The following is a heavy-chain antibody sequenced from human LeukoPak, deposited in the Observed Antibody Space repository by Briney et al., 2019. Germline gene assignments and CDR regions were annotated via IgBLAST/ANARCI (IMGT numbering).Heavy chain of an antibody. V-gene: IGHV3-30-3*01. Sequence: PGRSLRLSCAASGFTFSSYAMHWVRQAPGKGLEWVAVISYDGSNKYYADSVKGRFTISRDNSKNTLYLQMNSLRAEDTAVYYCLYGSGSYYEGYFDYWGQGTLVTVSS. J-gene: IGHJ4*02. CDR1: GFTFSSYA. CDR2: ISYDGSNK. CDR3: LYGSGSYYEGYFDY. D-gene: IGHD3-10*01.